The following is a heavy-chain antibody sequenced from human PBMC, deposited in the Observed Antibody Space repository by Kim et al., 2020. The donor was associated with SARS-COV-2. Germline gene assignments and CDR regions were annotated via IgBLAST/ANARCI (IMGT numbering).Heavy chain of an antibody. J-gene: IGHJ6*02. CDR3: ARDLNSGSYPYYYYGMDV. D-gene: IGHD1-26*01. Sequence: ASVKVSCKASGYTFTSYYMHWVRQAPGQGLEWMGIINPSGGSTSYAQKFQGRVTMTRDTSTSTVYMELSSLRSEDTAVYYCARDLNSGSYPYYYYGMDVWGQGTTVTVS. CDR2: INPSGGST. V-gene: IGHV1-46*01. CDR1: GYTFTSYY.